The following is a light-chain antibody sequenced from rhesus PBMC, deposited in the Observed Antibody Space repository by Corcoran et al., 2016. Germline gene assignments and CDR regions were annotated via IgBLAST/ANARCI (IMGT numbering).Light chain of an antibody. CDR2: EAS. V-gene: IGKV1-21*01. CDR1: QGITKD. Sequence: DIQMTQSPSSLSASVGDRVTITCRASQGITKDLAWYQQKPGETPKLLIYEASRLQSGIPSRFSGSGSGTDFTLTISSLQPEDFATYFCQHYYSTPRTFGQGTKVEIK. CDR3: QHYYSTPRT. J-gene: IGKJ1*01.